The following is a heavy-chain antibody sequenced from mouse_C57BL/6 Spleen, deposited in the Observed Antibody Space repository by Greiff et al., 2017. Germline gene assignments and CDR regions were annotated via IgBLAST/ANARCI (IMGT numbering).Heavy chain of an antibody. D-gene: IGHD1-1*01. Sequence: VQLQQSGAELVRPGTSVKVSCKASGYAFTNYLIEWVKQRPGQGLEWIGVINPGSGGTTYNEKFKGTATLTADKSSSTAYMQLSSLTSEDSAVYFCARASRDYYGSSYYAMDYWGQGTSVTVSS. J-gene: IGHJ4*01. CDR3: ARASRDYYGSSYYAMDY. CDR1: GYAFTNYL. CDR2: INPGSGGT. V-gene: IGHV1-54*01.